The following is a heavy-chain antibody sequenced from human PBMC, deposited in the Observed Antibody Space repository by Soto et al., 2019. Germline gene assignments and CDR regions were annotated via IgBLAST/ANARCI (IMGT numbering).Heavy chain of an antibody. D-gene: IGHD2-15*01. CDR3: ARVSSSIVVVPDYGMDV. CDR1: GYTFISHG. Sequence: ASVKVSCKASGYTFISHGIGWVRQAPGQGLEWMGWISGKNGNTNYAQKLQGRVTLTTDTSTSTAYMELRSLRSDDTAVYYCARVSSSIVVVPDYGMDVWGQGTTVTVSS. J-gene: IGHJ6*02. V-gene: IGHV1-18*04. CDR2: ISGKNGNT.